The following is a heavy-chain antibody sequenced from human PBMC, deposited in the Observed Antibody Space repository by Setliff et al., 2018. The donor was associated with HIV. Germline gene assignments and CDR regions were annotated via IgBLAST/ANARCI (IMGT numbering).Heavy chain of an antibody. J-gene: IGHJ6*03. CDR1: GGSFTSRSYY. Sequence: SETLSLTCTVSGGSFTSRSYYWGWIRQPPGKGLEWIGSIFYSGSTYYNPSLKSRVTISIDTSKKQLSLKLNSVTAADTAVYYCARAMGANWSYYYYMDVWGKGTTVTVSS. CDR2: IFYSGST. CDR3: ARAMGANWSYYYYMDV. V-gene: IGHV4-39*07. D-gene: IGHD1-26*01.